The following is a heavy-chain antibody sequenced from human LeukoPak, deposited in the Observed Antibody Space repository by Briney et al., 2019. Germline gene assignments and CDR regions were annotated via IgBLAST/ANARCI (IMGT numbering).Heavy chain of an antibody. Sequence: SETLSLTCAVYGGSFSGYYWSWIRQPPGKGLEWIGEINHSGSTNYHPSLKSRVTISVDTSKNQFSLKLSSVPAADTAVYYGARMDIVVAFDYGGKGTLVTVS. CDR2: INHSGST. V-gene: IGHV4-34*01. CDR1: GGSFSGYY. J-gene: IGHJ4*02. CDR3: ARMDIVVAFDY. D-gene: IGHD2-15*01.